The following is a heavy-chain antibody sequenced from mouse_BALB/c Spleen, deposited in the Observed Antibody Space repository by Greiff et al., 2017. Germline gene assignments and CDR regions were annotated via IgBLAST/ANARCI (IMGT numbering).Heavy chain of an antibody. CDR1: GYAFTNYL. CDR3: ARDDYDGDWFAY. Sequence: QDQLQQSGAELVRPGTSVKVSCKASGYAFTNYLIEWVKQRPGQGLEWIGVINPGSGGTNYNEKFKGKATLTADKSSSTAYMQLSSLTSDDSAVYFCARDDYDGDWFAYWGQGTLVTVSA. CDR2: INPGSGGT. J-gene: IGHJ3*01. V-gene: IGHV1-54*01. D-gene: IGHD2-4*01.